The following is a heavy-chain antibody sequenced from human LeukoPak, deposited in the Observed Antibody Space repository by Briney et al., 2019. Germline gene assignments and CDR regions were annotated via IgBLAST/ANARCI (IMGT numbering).Heavy chain of an antibody. J-gene: IGHJ4*02. CDR3: ASGGHVVY. CDR2: INERGTEE. D-gene: IGHD2-15*01. Sequence: GGSLRLSCGASGFSFSSFWMTWVRQPPGKGLEWVANINERGTEEHYVDSVKGRFTISRDNAMNSLYLQMNSLTGEDTAVYYCASGGHVVYWGQGTLVTVSS. CDR1: GFSFSSFW. V-gene: IGHV3-7*03.